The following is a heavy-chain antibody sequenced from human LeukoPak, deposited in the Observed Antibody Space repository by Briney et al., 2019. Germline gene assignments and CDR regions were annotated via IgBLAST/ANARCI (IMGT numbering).Heavy chain of an antibody. CDR3: ARCGTSCYSPVDN. D-gene: IGHD2-2*01. CDR1: GFTFSSYA. J-gene: IGHJ4*02. V-gene: IGHV3-23*01. Sequence: GGSLRLSCAASGFTFSSYAMSWVRRALGKGLEWVSHIAAGSDTTYYAMSVRGRSTISRDNSKNTLFLQMDNLRVEDTAEYFCARCGTSCYSPVDNWGQGILVIVSS. CDR2: IAAGSDTT.